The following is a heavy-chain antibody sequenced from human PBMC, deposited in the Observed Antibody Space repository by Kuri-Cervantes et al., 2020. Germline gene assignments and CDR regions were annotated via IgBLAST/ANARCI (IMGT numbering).Heavy chain of an antibody. V-gene: IGHV3-11*01. CDR2: ISSSSSAM. D-gene: IGHD1-1*01. J-gene: IGHJ6*02. CDR3: ATGYSNGMDV. Sequence: GGSLRLSCAASGFTFSDYYMSWIRQAPGKGLEWVSYISSSSSAMFYGDSVKGRFTISRDNAKNSLFLQMNSLRAEDTAVYYCATGYSNGMDVWGQGTTVTVSS. CDR1: GFTFSDYY.